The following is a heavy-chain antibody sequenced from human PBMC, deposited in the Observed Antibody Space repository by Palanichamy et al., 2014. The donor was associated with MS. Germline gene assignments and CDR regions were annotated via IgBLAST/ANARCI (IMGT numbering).Heavy chain of an antibody. D-gene: IGHD6-19*01. Sequence: EVQLVESGGGLIQPGGSLRLSCAASGFTVSSNYMSWVRQAPGKGLEWVSVIYSGGSTYYADSVKGRFTISRDNSKNTLYLQMNSLRAEDTAVYYCARGGLRGGGWYYSENAFDIWGQGTMVTVSS. J-gene: IGHJ3*02. V-gene: IGHV3-53*01. CDR3: ARGGLRGGGWYYSENAFDI. CDR1: GFTVSSNY. CDR2: IYSGGST.